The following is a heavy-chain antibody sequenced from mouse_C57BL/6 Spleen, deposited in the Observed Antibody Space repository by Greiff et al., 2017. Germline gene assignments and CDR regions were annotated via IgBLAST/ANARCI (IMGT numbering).Heavy chain of an antibody. V-gene: IGHV1-64*01. Sequence: QVQLQQPGAELVKPGASVKLSCKASGYTFNSYWMHWVKQRPGQGLEWIGMIHPNSGSTNYNEKFKSKSTLTVDKSSSTAYMQLSSLTSEDSAVYYCARPITTVVEDAMDYWGQGTSVTVSS. D-gene: IGHD1-1*01. CDR3: ARPITTVVEDAMDY. CDR1: GYTFNSYW. J-gene: IGHJ4*01. CDR2: IHPNSGST.